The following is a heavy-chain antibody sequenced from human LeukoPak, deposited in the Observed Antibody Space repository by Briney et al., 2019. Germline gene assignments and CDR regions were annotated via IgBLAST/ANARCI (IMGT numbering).Heavy chain of an antibody. J-gene: IGHJ5*02. Sequence: PSQTLSLTCTVSGGSISSGGYYWSWIRQHPGKGLEWIGYSYYSGSTYYNPSLKSRVTISVNTSKNQFSLKLSSVTAADTAVYYCARDAEEYCSGGSCYRIDPWGQGTLVTVSS. CDR3: ARDAEEYCSGGSCYRIDP. D-gene: IGHD2-15*01. CDR2: SYYSGST. V-gene: IGHV4-31*03. CDR1: GGSISSGGYY.